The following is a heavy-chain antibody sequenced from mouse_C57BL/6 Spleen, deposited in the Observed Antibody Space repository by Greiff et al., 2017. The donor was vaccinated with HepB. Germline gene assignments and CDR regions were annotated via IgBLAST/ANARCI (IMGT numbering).Heavy chain of an antibody. Sequence: VQGVESGPGLVAPSQSLSITCTVSGFSLTSYGVHWVRQPPGKGLEWLVVIWSDGSTTYNSALKSRLSISKDNSKSQVFLKMNSLQTDDTAMYYCARHDDYHYYAMDYWGQGTSVTVSS. D-gene: IGHD2-4*01. V-gene: IGHV2-6-1*01. CDR2: IWSDGST. J-gene: IGHJ4*01. CDR1: GFSLTSYG. CDR3: ARHDDYHYYAMDY.